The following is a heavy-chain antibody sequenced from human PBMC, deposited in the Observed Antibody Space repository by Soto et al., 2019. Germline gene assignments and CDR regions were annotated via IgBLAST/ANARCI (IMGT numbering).Heavy chain of an antibody. CDR1: GGSISSYY. CDR2: IYYSGST. V-gene: IGHV4-59*01. J-gene: IGHJ4*02. Sequence: SETLSLTCTVSGGSISSYYWSWLRQPPGKGLEWIGYIYYSGSTNYNPSLKSRVTISVDTSKNQLSLKLSSVTAADTAVYYCAREGRTYSGYVSLPGIIDYWGQETMVTVSS. CDR3: AREGRTYSGYVSLPGIIDY. D-gene: IGHD5-12*01.